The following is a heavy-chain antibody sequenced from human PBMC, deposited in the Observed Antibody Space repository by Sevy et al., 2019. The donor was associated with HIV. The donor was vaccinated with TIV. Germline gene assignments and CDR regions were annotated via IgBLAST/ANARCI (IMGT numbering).Heavy chain of an antibody. Sequence: GGSLRLSCAASGFTFRSYSMNWVRQAPGKGLEWVSSISSSTSYIYYADSVKGRFTISRDNAKNSLYLQMNSLRAEDTAVYYCARDVRGQLLLQVAFDYWGQGTLVTVSS. CDR3: ARDVRGQLLLQVAFDY. CDR1: GFTFRSYS. D-gene: IGHD1-26*01. J-gene: IGHJ4*02. CDR2: ISSSTSYI. V-gene: IGHV3-21*01.